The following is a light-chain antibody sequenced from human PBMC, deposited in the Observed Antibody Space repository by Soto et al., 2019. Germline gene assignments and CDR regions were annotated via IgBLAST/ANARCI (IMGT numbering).Light chain of an antibody. CDR3: SSYAGSNTVI. V-gene: IGLV2-8*01. J-gene: IGLJ2*01. Sequence: QSALTQPPSASGSPGQSVTISCTGTSSDVGGHDYVSWYQQHPGKAPKLMIYEVTGRPSGVPDRFSGSKSDNTASLTVSGLQSEDEADYYCSSYAGSNTVIFGGGTKLTVL. CDR1: SSDVGGHDY. CDR2: EVT.